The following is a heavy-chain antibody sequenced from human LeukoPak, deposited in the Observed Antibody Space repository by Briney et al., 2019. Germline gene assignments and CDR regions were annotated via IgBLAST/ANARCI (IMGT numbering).Heavy chain of an antibody. V-gene: IGHV4-30-2*01. D-gene: IGHD3-16*02. CDR2: IYHSGST. Sequence: SETLSLTCAVPGGSISSGGYSWSWIRQPPGKGLEWIGYIYHSGSTYYNPSLKSRVTISVDRSKNQLSLNLSSVTAADTAVYYCARGVTSLYFDYWGQGTLVTVSS. CDR3: ARGVTSLYFDY. CDR1: GGSISSGGYS. J-gene: IGHJ4*02.